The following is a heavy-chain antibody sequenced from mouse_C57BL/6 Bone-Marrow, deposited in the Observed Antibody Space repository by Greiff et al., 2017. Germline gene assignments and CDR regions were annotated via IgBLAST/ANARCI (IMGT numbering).Heavy chain of an antibody. Sequence: EVKLMESGGGLVKPGGSLKLSCAASGFTFSSYDMSWVRQTPEKRLEWVGTISDGGSYTYYPDNVKGRVTISRDNAKKHLYLQMSHLKSEDNAMYYCAIDFITTARYFDVWGTGTTVTVSS. CDR2: ISDGGSYT. J-gene: IGHJ1*03. CDR3: AIDFITTARYFDV. D-gene: IGHD1-1*01. V-gene: IGHV5-4*01. CDR1: GFTFSSYD.